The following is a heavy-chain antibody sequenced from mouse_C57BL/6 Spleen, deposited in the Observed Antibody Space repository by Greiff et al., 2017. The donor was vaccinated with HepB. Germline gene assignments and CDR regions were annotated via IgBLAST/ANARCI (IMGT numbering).Heavy chain of an antibody. Sequence: VQRVESGPGLVAPSQSLSITCTVSGFSLTSYGVHWVRQPPGKGLEWLVVIWSDGSTTYNSALKSRLSISKDNSKSQVFLKMNSLQTDDTAMYYCARHYYGYDDGYAMDYWGQGTSVTVSS. CDR3: ARHYYGYDDGYAMDY. V-gene: IGHV2-6-1*01. CDR2: IWSDGST. J-gene: IGHJ4*01. CDR1: GFSLTSYG. D-gene: IGHD2-2*01.